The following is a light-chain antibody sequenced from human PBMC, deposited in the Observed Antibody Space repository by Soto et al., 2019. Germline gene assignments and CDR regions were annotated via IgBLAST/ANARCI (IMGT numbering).Light chain of an antibody. V-gene: IGKV1-33*01. J-gene: IGKJ5*01. CDR1: QDISIY. CDR3: QQYDNLPIT. Sequence: DIPMTQSPSSLSASVGDRVTITSQASQDISIYLNWYQQKPGKAPKLLIYEASNLETGVPSRFSGSGSGTDFTFTISSLQPEDIATYYCQQYDNLPITFGQGTRLEIK. CDR2: EAS.